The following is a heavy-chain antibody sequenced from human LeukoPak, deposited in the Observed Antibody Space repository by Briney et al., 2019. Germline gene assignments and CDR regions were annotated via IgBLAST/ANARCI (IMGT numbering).Heavy chain of an antibody. CDR3: ARGRGDYGDYAFDY. V-gene: IGHV3-13*04. CDR2: IGTAGDT. Sequence: TGGSLRLSCAASGFTFSSYDIHWVRQAKGKVLEWVSAIGTAGDTYYPGSVKGRFTISRENAKNSLYLQMNSLRAGDTAVYYCARGRGDYGDYAFDYWGQGTLVTVSS. D-gene: IGHD4-17*01. J-gene: IGHJ4*02. CDR1: GFTFSSYD.